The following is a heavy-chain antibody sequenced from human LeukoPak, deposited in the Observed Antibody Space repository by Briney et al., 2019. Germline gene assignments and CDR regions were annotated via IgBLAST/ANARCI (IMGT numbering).Heavy chain of an antibody. CDR3: ARDYPADH. Sequence: GGSLRLSCAASGFTFSRFPMHWVRQAPGKGLDWVALISSDGSDKKYADSVKGRSTMSRDNSKNTLYLQLHSLRVEDTAVYYCARDYPADHWGQGTLVTVSS. CDR1: GFTFSRFP. V-gene: IGHV3-30-3*01. CDR2: ISSDGSDK. J-gene: IGHJ4*02.